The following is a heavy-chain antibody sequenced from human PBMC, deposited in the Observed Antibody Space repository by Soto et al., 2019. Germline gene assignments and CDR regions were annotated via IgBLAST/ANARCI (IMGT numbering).Heavy chain of an antibody. CDR1: GFSLSTSGVG. CDR3: AHYLQQHLDY. V-gene: IGHV2-5*02. Sequence: QITLKESGPPLMNPTQTLTLTCTFSGFSLSTSGVGVAWIRQPPGKALEWLALIYWDDDGRYRPSLKSRLTLTKDTSKNQVVLRMTNMDPVDTATYFCAHYLQQHLDYWGPGTVVTVSS. CDR2: IYWDDDG. D-gene: IGHD6-13*01. J-gene: IGHJ4*02.